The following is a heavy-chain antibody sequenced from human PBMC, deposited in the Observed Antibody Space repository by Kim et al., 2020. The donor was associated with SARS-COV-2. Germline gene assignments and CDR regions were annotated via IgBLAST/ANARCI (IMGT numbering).Heavy chain of an antibody. CDR1: GGSISSGAYY. CDR3: AREDYGDYGRPHYYFDY. Sequence: SETLSLTCTVSGGSISSGAYYWSWIRQLPGKGLEWIGYIYYSGSTYYNPSLKSRVTISEDTSKNQFSLKLSSVTAADTAVYYCAREDYGDYGRPHYYFDYWGQGTLVTVSS. J-gene: IGHJ4*02. CDR2: IYYSGST. V-gene: IGHV4-31*03. D-gene: IGHD4-17*01.